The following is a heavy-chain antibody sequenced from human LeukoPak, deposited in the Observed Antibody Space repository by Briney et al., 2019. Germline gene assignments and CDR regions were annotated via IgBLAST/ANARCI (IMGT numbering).Heavy chain of an antibody. CDR2: ISSSSSTI. D-gene: IGHD2-15*01. V-gene: IGHV3-48*01. CDR3: ARELAVAATGY. Sequence: GGSLRLSCAASGFTISSYSMNWVRQAPGKGLAWVSYISSSSSTIYYADSVKGRFTISRDNAKNSLYLQMNSLRAEDTAVYYCARELAVAATGYWGQGTLVTVSS. CDR1: GFTISSYS. J-gene: IGHJ4*02.